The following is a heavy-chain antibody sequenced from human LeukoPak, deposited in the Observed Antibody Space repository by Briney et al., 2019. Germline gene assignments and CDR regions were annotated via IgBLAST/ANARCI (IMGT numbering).Heavy chain of an antibody. J-gene: IGHJ4*02. Sequence: SQTLSLTCAVSGGSISSGGYYWSWIRQPPGKGLEWIGEINHSGSTNYNPSLKSRVTISVDTSKNQFSLKLSSVTAADTAVYYCARANTGNDYWGQGTLVTVSS. CDR2: INHSGST. CDR1: GGSISSGGYY. D-gene: IGHD4-17*01. V-gene: IGHV4-30-2*01. CDR3: ARANTGNDY.